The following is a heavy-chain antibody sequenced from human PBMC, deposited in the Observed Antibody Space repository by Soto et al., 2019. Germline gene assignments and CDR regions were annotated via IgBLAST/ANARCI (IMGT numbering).Heavy chain of an antibody. CDR1: GFTFSSYS. CDR2: ISSSSSTI. J-gene: IGHJ4*02. Sequence: EVQLVESGGGLVRPGGSLRLSCAASGFTFSSYSMNWVRQAPGKGLEWVSYISSSSSTIYYADSVKGRFTISRDNAKNSLYLQMNSLRAEDTAVYYCARDQYEDIVVVPAVGIVRWGQGTLVTVSS. V-gene: IGHV3-48*01. D-gene: IGHD2-2*01. CDR3: ARDQYEDIVVVPAVGIVR.